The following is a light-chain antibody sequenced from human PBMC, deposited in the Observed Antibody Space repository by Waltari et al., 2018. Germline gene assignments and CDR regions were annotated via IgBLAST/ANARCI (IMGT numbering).Light chain of an antibody. CDR3: CSYAGSSTLV. V-gene: IGLV2-23*02. Sequence: QSALTQPASVSGSPGQSITISCTGTSSDVGGYNYVSWYQQHPGKAPNLMIYDVSKRPSGVSYRCSGSKSGNTASLTISGLQAEDEADYYCCSYAGSSTLVFGGGTKLTVL. J-gene: IGLJ2*01. CDR2: DVS. CDR1: SSDVGGYNY.